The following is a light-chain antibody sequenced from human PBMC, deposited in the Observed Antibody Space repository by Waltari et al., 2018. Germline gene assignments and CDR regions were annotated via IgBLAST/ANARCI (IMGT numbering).Light chain of an antibody. CDR2: TDD. Sequence: SVLTQPPSASGAPGQRVTISCSGSSSNLGSHYVYWYQQLPGTAPKLLLYTDDQRAAGVPDRVSASKSGTSASLAISGLRSEDEADYYCAAWDDSPSGHVVFGGGTKLTVL. CDR1: SSNLGSHY. J-gene: IGLJ2*01. V-gene: IGLV1-47*02. CDR3: AAWDDSPSGHVV.